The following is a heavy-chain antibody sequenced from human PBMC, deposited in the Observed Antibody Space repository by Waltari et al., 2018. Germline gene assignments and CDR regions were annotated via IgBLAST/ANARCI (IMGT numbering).Heavy chain of an antibody. V-gene: IGHV4-34*01. CDR2: INHGGST. Sequence: QVQLQQWGAGLLKPSETLSLTCAVYSGSFSGYWWTWIRQPPGKGLEWIGEINHGGSTNYNPSLKSRVALLVDPSKSRLSLGLTSVTAADTAVYYCAIRTFDSGTYSHPYYFDSWGQGTLVTVSS. D-gene: IGHD3-10*01. CDR1: SGSFSGYW. CDR3: AIRTFDSGTYSHPYYFDS. J-gene: IGHJ4*02.